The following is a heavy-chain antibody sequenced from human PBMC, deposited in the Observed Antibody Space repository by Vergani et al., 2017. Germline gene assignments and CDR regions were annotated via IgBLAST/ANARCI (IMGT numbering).Heavy chain of an antibody. Sequence: QLQLQESGPGLVKPSATLSLTCSVSGASIRSSNYYWGWIRQPPGKGLEWIASIYYSGSTYSNPSLKSRVTISVDTSKNQFSLKLSSVTAADTAVYFCARHSTVEWLVKLGWIDPWGQGSLVTVSS. D-gene: IGHD6-19*01. V-gene: IGHV4-39*01. J-gene: IGHJ5*02. CDR2: IYYSGST. CDR1: GASIRSSNYY. CDR3: ARHSTVEWLVKLGWIDP.